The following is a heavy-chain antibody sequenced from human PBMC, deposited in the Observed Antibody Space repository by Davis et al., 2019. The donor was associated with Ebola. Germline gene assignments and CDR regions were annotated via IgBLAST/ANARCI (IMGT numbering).Heavy chain of an antibody. CDR1: GGSFSGYY. D-gene: IGHD3-22*01. Sequence: SETQSLTCAVYGGSFSGYYWSWIRQPPGKGLEWIGEINHSGSTNYNPSLKSRVTISVDTSKNQFSLKLSSVTAADTAVYYCARGRNYYESHFDYWGQGTLVTVSS. J-gene: IGHJ4*02. CDR2: INHSGST. CDR3: ARGRNYYESHFDY. V-gene: IGHV4-34*01.